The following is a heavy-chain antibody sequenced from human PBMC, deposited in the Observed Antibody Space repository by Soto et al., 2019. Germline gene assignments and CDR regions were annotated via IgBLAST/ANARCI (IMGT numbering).Heavy chain of an antibody. D-gene: IGHD2-2*01. Sequence: SLRLSCAASGFTFSSYAMHWVRQAPGKGLEWVAVISYDGSNKYYADSVKGRFTISRDNSKNTLYLQMNSLRAEDTAVSYCARGPSSLTRFDYWGQGTLVTVSS. CDR1: GFTFSSYA. V-gene: IGHV3-30-3*01. CDR2: ISYDGSNK. J-gene: IGHJ4*02. CDR3: ARGPSSLTRFDY.